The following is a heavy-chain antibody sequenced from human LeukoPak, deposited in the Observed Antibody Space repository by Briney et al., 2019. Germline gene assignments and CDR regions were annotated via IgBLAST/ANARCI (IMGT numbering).Heavy chain of an antibody. CDR3: ARGSSYYGSGSSGVYYYYYMDV. J-gene: IGHJ6*03. D-gene: IGHD3-10*01. CDR2: INPNSGGT. Sequence: ASVKVSCKASGYTFTGYYMHWVRQAPGQGLEWMGWINPNSGGTNYAQKFQGRVTMTRDTSISTAYMELSRLRSDDTAVYYCARGSSYYGSGSSGVYYYYYMDVWGKGTTVTVSS. CDR1: GYTFTGYY. V-gene: IGHV1-2*02.